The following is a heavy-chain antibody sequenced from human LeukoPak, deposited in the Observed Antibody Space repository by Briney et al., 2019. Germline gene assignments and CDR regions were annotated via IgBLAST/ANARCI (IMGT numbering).Heavy chain of an antibody. Sequence: ASVKVSCKASGYTFTGYYMHWVRQAPGQGLEWMGWINPNSGGTNYAQKFQGRVTITRDTSISTAYMELSRLRSDDTAVYYCAREAYDSGSFRTDYYYMDVWGKGTTVTISS. J-gene: IGHJ6*03. CDR2: INPNSGGT. CDR1: GYTFTGYY. D-gene: IGHD3-10*01. CDR3: AREAYDSGSFRTDYYYMDV. V-gene: IGHV1-2*02.